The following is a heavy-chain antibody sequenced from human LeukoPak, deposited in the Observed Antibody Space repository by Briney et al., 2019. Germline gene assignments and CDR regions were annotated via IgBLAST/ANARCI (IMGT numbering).Heavy chain of an antibody. J-gene: IGHJ3*02. Sequence: ASVTVSCKASVYTFTVNYIQWVRQAPGQGLEWMGWINPRSGGTNYAQKFQGRVTMTRDTSITTAYMELSSLRSDDTAVYYCVKLQYDFWSAFEIWGQGTMVTVSS. D-gene: IGHD3-3*01. CDR3: VKLQYDFWSAFEI. V-gene: IGHV1-2*02. CDR2: INPRSGGT. CDR1: VYTFTVNY.